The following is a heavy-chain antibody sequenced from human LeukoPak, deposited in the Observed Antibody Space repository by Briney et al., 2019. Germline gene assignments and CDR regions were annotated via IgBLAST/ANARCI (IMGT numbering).Heavy chain of an antibody. CDR2: MNPNSGDT. Sequence: ASVKVSCKASGSTFSSYDINWVRQATGQGLEWMGWMNPNSGDTGYTPRFQGRVTMTRDTSISTAYMELSSLRSEDTAVYYCTRGPYGTGSHFDFWGQGTLVTVSS. CDR1: GSTFSSYD. J-gene: IGHJ4*02. V-gene: IGHV1-8*02. CDR3: TRGPYGTGSHFDF. D-gene: IGHD3-10*01.